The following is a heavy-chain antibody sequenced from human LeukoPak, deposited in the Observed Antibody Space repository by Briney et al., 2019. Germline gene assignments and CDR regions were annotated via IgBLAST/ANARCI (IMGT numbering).Heavy chain of an antibody. V-gene: IGHV1-69*13. CDR1: GGTFSSYA. Sequence: ASVKVSCKASGGTFSSYAISWVRQAPRQGLEWMGGITPMFGTAKYAQKFQDRVTITADESTSTAYMELSSLRSEDTAVYYCAGIHHNGYNSDYWGQGTLVTVSS. CDR3: AGIHHNGYNSDY. J-gene: IGHJ4*02. CDR2: ITPMFGTA. D-gene: IGHD3-22*01.